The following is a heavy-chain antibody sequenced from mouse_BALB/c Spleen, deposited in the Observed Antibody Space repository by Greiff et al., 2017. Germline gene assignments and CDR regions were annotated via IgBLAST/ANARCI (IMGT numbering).Heavy chain of an antibody. CDR1: GYSITSDYA. Sequence: VQLKESGPGLVKPSQSLSLTCTVTGYSITSDYAWNWIRQFPGNKLEWMGYISYSGSTSYNPSLKSRISITRDTSKNQFFLQLNSVTTEDTATYYCARDTTVVYWYFDVWGAGTTVTVSS. CDR3: ARDTTVVYWYFDV. V-gene: IGHV3-2*02. D-gene: IGHD1-1*01. J-gene: IGHJ1*01. CDR2: ISYSGST.